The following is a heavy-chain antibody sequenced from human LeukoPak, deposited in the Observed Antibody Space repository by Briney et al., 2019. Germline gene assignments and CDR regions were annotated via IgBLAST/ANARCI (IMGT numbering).Heavy chain of an antibody. CDR1: GYSFTTYG. Sequence: ASVKVSCKASGYSFTTYGISWVRQAPGQGLEWMGWISANNNNTDNVQKLQGRVTMTTDTSTSTAYMELRSLRSDDTAVYYCARGFGESQEPHFDYWGQGTLVTVSS. V-gene: IGHV1-18*01. CDR3: ARGFGESQEPHFDY. CDR2: ISANNNNT. J-gene: IGHJ4*02. D-gene: IGHD3-10*01.